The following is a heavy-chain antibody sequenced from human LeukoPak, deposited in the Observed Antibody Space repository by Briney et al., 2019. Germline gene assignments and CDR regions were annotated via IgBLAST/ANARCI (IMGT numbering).Heavy chain of an antibody. V-gene: IGHV1-24*01. Sequence: ASVKVSCKVSGYTLTELSMHWVRQAPGKGLEWMGGFDPEDGETIYAQKFQGRVTMTEDTSTDTAYVELSSLRSDDTAVYYCARDHSSGSYAYYFDYWGQGTLVTVSS. CDR2: FDPEDGET. D-gene: IGHD1-26*01. CDR1: GYTLTELS. J-gene: IGHJ4*02. CDR3: ARDHSSGSYAYYFDY.